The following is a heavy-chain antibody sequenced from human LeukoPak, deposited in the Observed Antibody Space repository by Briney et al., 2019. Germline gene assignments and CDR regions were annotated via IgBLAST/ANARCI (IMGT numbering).Heavy chain of an antibody. D-gene: IGHD6-19*01. CDR2: IKKDGSRK. Sequence: GGSLRLSCAASGFKFSSYWMSWVRQAPGKGLEWVANIKKDGSRKYYVDSVKGRFTISRDNAKNSLYLQMNSLRAEDTAVYYCARDWYSSFFDYWGQGTLVTVSS. V-gene: IGHV3-7*01. J-gene: IGHJ4*02. CDR3: ARDWYSSFFDY. CDR1: GFKFSSYW.